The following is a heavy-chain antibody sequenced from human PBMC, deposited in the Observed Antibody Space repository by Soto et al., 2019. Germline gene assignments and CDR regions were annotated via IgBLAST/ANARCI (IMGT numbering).Heavy chain of an antibody. CDR3: ALHVMTGPYHYYCSGLDV. CDR2: INYSGST. V-gene: IGHV4-39*01. Sequence: QLQLQESGPGLVKPSKTLSLTCAVSGASISSGRSYWGWLRQPPGKGLEWIGKINYSGSTYYNPSCMRRLTLSKDTSQKQYSVKQSSRSAAVKAVYYGALHVMTGPYHYYCSGLDVWGHGTAVTVSS. D-gene: IGHD3-9*01. J-gene: IGHJ6*02. CDR1: GASISSGRSY.